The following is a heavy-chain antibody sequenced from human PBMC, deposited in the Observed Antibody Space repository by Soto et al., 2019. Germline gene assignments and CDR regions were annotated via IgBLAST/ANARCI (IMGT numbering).Heavy chain of an antibody. J-gene: IGHJ4*02. CDR1: GFTVSSNY. Sequence: GSLRLSCAVSGFTVSSNYMSWVRQAPGKGLEWVSLIYPSDTTYYADSVKGRFTISRDNSKNTLYLLMNSLGAEDTAVYYCARGRLAVAGPFDYWGQGTLVTVSS. V-gene: IGHV3-66*01. CDR2: IYPSDTT. D-gene: IGHD6-19*01. CDR3: ARGRLAVAGPFDY.